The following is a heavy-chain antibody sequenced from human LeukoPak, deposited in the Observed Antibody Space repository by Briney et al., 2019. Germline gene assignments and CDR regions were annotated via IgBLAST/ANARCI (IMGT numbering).Heavy chain of an antibody. J-gene: IGHJ4*02. Sequence: TGGSLRLSCAASGFTFSSSGMHWVRQAPGKGLEWVAFIRYDGSTRYHADSVKGRFTISRDNSKNTLYLQMNSLRAEDTAVYYCAKTYYYDSSGYLFDYWGQGTLVTVSS. CDR2: IRYDGSTR. CDR1: GFTFSSSG. CDR3: AKTYYYDSSGYLFDY. D-gene: IGHD3-22*01. V-gene: IGHV3-30*02.